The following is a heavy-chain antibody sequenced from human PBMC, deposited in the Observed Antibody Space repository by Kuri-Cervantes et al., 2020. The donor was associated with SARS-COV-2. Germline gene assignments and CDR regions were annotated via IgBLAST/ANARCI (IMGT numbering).Heavy chain of an antibody. CDR3: ARERYYYGSGNYY. CDR1: GFTFSSYG. CDR2: IWYDGSTK. J-gene: IGHJ4*02. Sequence: GGSLRLSCAASGFTFSSYGMHWVRQAPGKGLEWVAVIWYDGSTKYYADSVKGLFTISRDNSKNTLYLQMNSLRAEDTAVYYCARERYYYGSGNYYWGQGTLVTVSS. D-gene: IGHD3-10*01. V-gene: IGHV3-33*01.